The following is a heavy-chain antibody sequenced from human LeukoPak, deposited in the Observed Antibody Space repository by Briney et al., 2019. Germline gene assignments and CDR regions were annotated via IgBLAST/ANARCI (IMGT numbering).Heavy chain of an antibody. V-gene: IGHV3-7*01. CDR2: IQEDGSAT. D-gene: IGHD1-14*01. J-gene: IGHJ4*02. Sequence: GGSPRLSCAASGFIFSNYYMGWVRQAPGKGLEWVANIQEDGSATYYVDSAKGRFTISRDNAKNSLDLQMNSPRAEDTAVYFCARRKEVQTTFDCWGQGTLVTVSS. CDR1: GFIFSNYY. CDR3: ARRKEVQTTFDC.